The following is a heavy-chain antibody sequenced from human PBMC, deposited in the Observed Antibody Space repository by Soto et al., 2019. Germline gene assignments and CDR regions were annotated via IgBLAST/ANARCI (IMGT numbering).Heavy chain of an antibody. Sequence: QVQLVQSGAEVKKPGASVKVSCKASGYTFTSYGISWVRQAPGQGLEWMGWISAYNGNTNYAQKLQGRVTMTTDTSTSQAYMELRSLRSDDTAVYYCAREGSYCSGGSCYYYYGMDVWGQGTTVTVS. CDR1: GYTFTSYG. D-gene: IGHD2-15*01. CDR3: AREGSYCSGGSCYYYYGMDV. CDR2: ISAYNGNT. V-gene: IGHV1-18*01. J-gene: IGHJ6*02.